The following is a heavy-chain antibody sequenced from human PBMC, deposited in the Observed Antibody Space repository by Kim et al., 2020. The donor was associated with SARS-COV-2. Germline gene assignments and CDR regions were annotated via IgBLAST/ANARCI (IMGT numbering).Heavy chain of an antibody. J-gene: IGHJ6*02. CDR3: ARGKSSLSSWYYYYGMDV. V-gene: IGHV1-69*13. CDR2: IIPIFGTA. CDR1: GGTFSSYA. D-gene: IGHD6-13*01. Sequence: SVKVSCKASGGTFSSYAISWVRQAPGQGLEWMGGIIPIFGTANYAQKFQGRVTITADESTSTAYMELSSLRSEDTAVYYCARGKSSLSSWYYYYGMDVWGQGTTVTVSS.